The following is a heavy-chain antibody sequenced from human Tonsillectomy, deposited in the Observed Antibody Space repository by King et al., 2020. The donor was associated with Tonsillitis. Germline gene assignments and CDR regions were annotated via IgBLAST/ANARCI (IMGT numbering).Heavy chain of an antibody. D-gene: IGHD3-3*01. CDR3: AKDSKILAHFNYDFWSGRMDV. J-gene: IGHJ6*02. V-gene: IGHV3-30*18. CDR2: XXXXGXXX. CDR1: GFTFSSFV. Sequence: VQLVESGGGVVQPXRSLRLSXAASGFTFSSFVIXWVRXXPGXGLXXVXXXXXXGXXXYXXXXXXXXFSISRDXXXNTLYLQMNSLRAEDTAVYYCAKDSKILAHFNYDFWSGRMDVWGQGTTVTVSS.